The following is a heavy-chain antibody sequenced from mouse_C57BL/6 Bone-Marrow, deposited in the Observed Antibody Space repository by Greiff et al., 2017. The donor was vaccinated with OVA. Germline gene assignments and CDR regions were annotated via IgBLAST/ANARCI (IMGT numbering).Heavy chain of an antibody. CDR1: GYTFTSYW. D-gene: IGHD4-1*01. J-gene: IGHJ1*03. CDR2: IDPSDSYT. V-gene: IGHV1-69*01. CDR3: ARGLTGIV. Sequence: QVQLQQPGAELVMPGASVKLSCKASGYTFTSYWMHWVKQRPGQGLEWIGEIDPSDSYTNYNQKFKGKSTLTVDKSSSTAYMQLSSLTSEDSAVYYCARGLTGIVWGTGTTVTVSS.